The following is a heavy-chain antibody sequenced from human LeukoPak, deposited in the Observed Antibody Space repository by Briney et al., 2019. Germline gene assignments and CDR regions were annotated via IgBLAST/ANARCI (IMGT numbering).Heavy chain of an antibody. CDR2: INPNSGGT. D-gene: IGHD3-22*01. V-gene: IGHV1-2*02. Sequence: ASVKVSCKASGYTFTGYYMHWVRQAPGQGLEWMGWINPNSGGTNYAQKFQGRVTMTRDTSISTAYMELSRLRSDDTAVYYCARDGYYDSSGYYYYWGQGTLVTVSS. CDR1: GYTFTGYY. J-gene: IGHJ4*02. CDR3: ARDGYYDSSGYYYY.